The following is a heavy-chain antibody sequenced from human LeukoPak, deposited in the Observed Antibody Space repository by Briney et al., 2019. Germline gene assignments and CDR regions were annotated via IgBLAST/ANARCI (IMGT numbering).Heavy chain of an antibody. V-gene: IGHV4-34*01. J-gene: IGHJ4*02. CDR1: GGSFSGYY. Sequence: PSETLPLTCAVYGGSFSGYYWSWIRQPPGKGLEWIGEINHSGSTNYNPSLKSRVTISVDTSKNQFSLKLSSVTAADTAVYYCARSGPVDCSGGSCCEGYWGQGTLVTVSS. D-gene: IGHD2-15*01. CDR2: INHSGST. CDR3: ARSGPVDCSGGSCCEGY.